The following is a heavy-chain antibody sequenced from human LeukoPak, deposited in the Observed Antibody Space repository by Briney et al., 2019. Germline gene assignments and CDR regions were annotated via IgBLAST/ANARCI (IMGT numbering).Heavy chain of an antibody. V-gene: IGHV3-74*01. D-gene: IGHD1-1*01. CDR1: GFTFSTYS. Sequence: GGPLRLSCAASGFTFSTYSMHWVRQVPGKGLLRVARINGDGSSTRYADSVKGRFTISRDNSKNTLYLQMNSLRAEDTAVYSCARDGAHMVQANKDAFDIWGKGTMVKVYS. J-gene: IGHJ3*02. CDR2: INGDGSST. CDR3: ARDGAHMVQANKDAFDI.